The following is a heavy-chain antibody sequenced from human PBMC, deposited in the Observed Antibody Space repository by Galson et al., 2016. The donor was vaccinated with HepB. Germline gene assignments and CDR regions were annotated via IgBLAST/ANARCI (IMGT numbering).Heavy chain of an antibody. CDR3: ARDRATYDSSGYWFDY. Sequence: SLRLSCAASGFTFTSYGMHWVRQAPGKGLEWVAVLYYDGRNKYYADSVKGRSTISRDNSKNTLYLQMNSLRAEDTAVYYCARDRATYDSSGYWFDYWGQGTLVTVSS. D-gene: IGHD3-22*01. J-gene: IGHJ4*02. CDR2: LYYDGRNK. CDR1: GFTFTSYG. V-gene: IGHV3-33*01.